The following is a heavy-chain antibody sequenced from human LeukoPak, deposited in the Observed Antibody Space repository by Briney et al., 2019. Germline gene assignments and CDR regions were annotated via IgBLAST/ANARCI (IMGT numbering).Heavy chain of an antibody. CDR1: GYTFTDYD. CDR3: ARASEKYVLSSGTFDF. D-gene: IGHD1-1*01. CDR2: MNPNSGNT. J-gene: IGHJ4*02. V-gene: IGHV1-8*01. Sequence: GASVKVSCKASGYTFTDYDINWVRQATGQGLEWMGWMNPNSGNTGYTQKFQGRVTITTDESTSTAYMELSSLRSEDTAVYYCARASEKYVLSSGTFDFWGQGTLVTVSS.